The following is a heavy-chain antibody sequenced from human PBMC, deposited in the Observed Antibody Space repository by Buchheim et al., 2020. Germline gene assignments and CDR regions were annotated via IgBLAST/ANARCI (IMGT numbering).Heavy chain of an antibody. Sequence: DVQLVQSGAEVKKPGESLKISCQGSGYSFTKYWIGWVRQMPGKGLEWMGIIYPGDSQTTYSPSLQGQVTMSADWSISTAYLQWSSLKASDTAMYYCARAPYDFWSGSLPGMDVWGQGTT. CDR1: GYSFTKYW. V-gene: IGHV5-51*01. D-gene: IGHD3-3*01. CDR3: ARAPYDFWSGSLPGMDV. J-gene: IGHJ6*02. CDR2: IYPGDSQT.